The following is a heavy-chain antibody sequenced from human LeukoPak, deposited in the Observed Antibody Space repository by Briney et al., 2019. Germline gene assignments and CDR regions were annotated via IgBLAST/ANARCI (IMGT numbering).Heavy chain of an antibody. CDR1: GFSFSSSA. CDR3: AKHMGESEYYCMDL. V-gene: IGHV3-23*01. D-gene: IGHD3-16*01. J-gene: IGHJ6*02. CDR2: ISAVGGST. Sequence: GGSLRLSCAASGFSFSSSAMSWVRQAPGKGLERVSTISAVGGSTYYTDSLQVRFTISKENSKDTSYRHMNILRAQEPAGYNFAKHMGESEYYCMDLWGQGTTVTVSS.